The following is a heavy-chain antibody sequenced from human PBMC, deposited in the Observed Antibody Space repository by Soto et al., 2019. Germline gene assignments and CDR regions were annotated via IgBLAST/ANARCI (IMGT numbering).Heavy chain of an antibody. J-gene: IGHJ4*02. CDR2: ISPHSGAP. D-gene: IGHD7-27*01. CDR3: AREEQTGATYFLDY. Sequence: QVRLVQSGAEAKKPGASVRVSCKASGYTFTGYYIHWVRQAPGQGLEWMGTISPHSGAPNYAQRFQGRVTMTRDTSMTTVYMEMSGLTSDDTAIYYCAREEQTGATYFLDYWGQGTLVTVSS. CDR1: GYTFTGYY. V-gene: IGHV1-2*02.